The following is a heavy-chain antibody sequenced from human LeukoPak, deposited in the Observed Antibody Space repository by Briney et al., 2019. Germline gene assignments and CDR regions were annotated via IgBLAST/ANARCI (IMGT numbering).Heavy chain of an antibody. D-gene: IGHD6-13*01. CDR1: GFTFSSYS. V-gene: IGHV3-48*04. CDR2: ISSSSSTI. J-gene: IGHJ4*02. CDR3: ARFGPFSSSWY. Sequence: GGSLRLSCAASGFTFSSYSMNWVRPAPGKGLEWVSYISSSSSTIYYADSVKGRFTISRDNAKNSLYLQMNSLRAEDTAVYYCARFGPFSSSWYWGQGTLVTVSS.